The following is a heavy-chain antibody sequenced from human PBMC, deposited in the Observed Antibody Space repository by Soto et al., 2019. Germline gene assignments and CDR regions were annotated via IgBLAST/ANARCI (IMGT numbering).Heavy chain of an antibody. D-gene: IGHD4-17*01. J-gene: IGHJ4*02. CDR2: IYYSGST. CDR1: GGSISTYY. Sequence: QVQLQESGPGLVKPSETLSLTCTVSGGSISTYYWSWIRQPPGKGLEWIGYIYYSGSTNYNPSLKSRVTISVDTSKNQFSLKLSSVTAADTAVYYCARGRTVTTSPYFDFWGQGSLVTVSS. V-gene: IGHV4-59*01. CDR3: ARGRTVTTSPYFDF.